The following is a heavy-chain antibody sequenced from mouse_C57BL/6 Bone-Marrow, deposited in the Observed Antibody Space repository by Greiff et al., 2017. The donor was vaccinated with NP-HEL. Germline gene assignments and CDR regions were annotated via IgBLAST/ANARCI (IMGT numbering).Heavy chain of an antibody. D-gene: IGHD4-1*01. CDR2: IYPRSGNT. V-gene: IGHV1-81*01. CDR3: ARDWDGAWFAY. Sequence: ESGAELARPGASVKLSCKASGYTFTSYGISWVKQRTGQGLEWIGEIYPRSGNTYYNEKFKGKATLTADKSSSKAYRELRSLTSEDSAVYVCARDWDGAWFAYWGQGTLVTVSA. CDR1: GYTFTSYG. J-gene: IGHJ3*01.